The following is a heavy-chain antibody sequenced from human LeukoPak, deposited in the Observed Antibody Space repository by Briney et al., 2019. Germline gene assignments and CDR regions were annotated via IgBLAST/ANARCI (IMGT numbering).Heavy chain of an antibody. CDR2: ISSNGGST. CDR1: GFTFSSYA. D-gene: IGHD6-13*01. Sequence: GGSLRLSCAASGFTFSSYAMHWVRQAPGKGLEYVSAISSNGGSTYYANSVKGRFTISRDNSKNTLYLQMGSLRAEDMAVYYCARAPYSSWFDYWGQGTLVTVSS. J-gene: IGHJ4*02. V-gene: IGHV3-64*01. CDR3: ARAPYSSWFDY.